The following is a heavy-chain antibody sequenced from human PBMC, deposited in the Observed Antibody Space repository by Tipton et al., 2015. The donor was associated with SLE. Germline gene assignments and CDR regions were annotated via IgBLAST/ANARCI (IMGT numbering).Heavy chain of an antibody. V-gene: IGHV4-61*02. CDR3: ARGSTMVRGVLADAFDI. D-gene: IGHD3-10*01. J-gene: IGHJ3*02. CDR1: GGSISSGRYY. CDR2: FYTSGST. Sequence: TLSLTCIVSGGSISSGRYYWNWIRQPAGKGLEWIGRFYTSGSTNYNPSLKSRVTISEDTSKNQFSLKLSSVTAADTAVYYCARGSTMVRGVLADAFDIWGQGTMVTVSS.